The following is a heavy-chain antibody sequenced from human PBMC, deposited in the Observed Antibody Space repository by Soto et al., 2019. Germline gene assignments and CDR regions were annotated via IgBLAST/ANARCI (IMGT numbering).Heavy chain of an antibody. D-gene: IGHD3-10*01. CDR3: ARSPVRGVIFYYYGMDV. J-gene: IGHJ6*02. V-gene: IGHV3-30-3*01. CDR2: ISYDGSNK. Sequence: GGSLRLSCAASGFTFSSYAMQWVRQAPGKGLEWVAVISYDGSNKYYADSVKGRFTISRDNSKNTLYLQMNSLRAEDTAVYYCARSPVRGVIFYYYGMDVWGQGTTVTVSS. CDR1: GFTFSSYA.